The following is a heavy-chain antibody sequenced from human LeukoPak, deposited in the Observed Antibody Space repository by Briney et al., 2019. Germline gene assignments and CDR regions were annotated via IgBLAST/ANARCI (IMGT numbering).Heavy chain of an antibody. V-gene: IGHV4-39*01. D-gene: IGHD3-22*01. J-gene: IGHJ3*02. CDR3: ARRPYYYDSSGLDAFDI. CDR2: IYYSGST. CDR1: GDSISNSNYY. Sequence: KPSETLSLTCTVSGDSISNSNYYWGWIRQPPGKGLEWIGRIYYSGSTYYNPSLKSRVTISVDTSKNQFSLKLTSVTAAGTAVYYCARRPYYYDSSGLDAFDIRGQGTMVTVSS.